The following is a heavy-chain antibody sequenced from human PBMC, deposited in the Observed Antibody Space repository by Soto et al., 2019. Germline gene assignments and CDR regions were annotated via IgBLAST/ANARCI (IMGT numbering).Heavy chain of an antibody. D-gene: IGHD1-20*01. CDR3: ARVHINGNGHWFDP. J-gene: IGHJ5*02. V-gene: IGHV4-59*01. Sequence: SETLSLTCTVSGGSISSYHWSWIRQPPGKELEWIGYIYDSGSTNYNPSLKSRVTISVDTSKNQFSLKLRSVSAADTAVYYCARVHINGNGHWFDPWGQGTLVTVSS. CDR2: IYDSGST. CDR1: GGSISSYH.